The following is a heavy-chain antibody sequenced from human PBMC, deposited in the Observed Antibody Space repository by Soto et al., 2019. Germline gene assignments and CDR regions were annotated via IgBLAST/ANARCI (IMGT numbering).Heavy chain of an antibody. V-gene: IGHV1-2*04. J-gene: IGHJ5*02. CDR1: GYTFTGYY. CDR3: AREGCSSTSCYAGWFDP. Sequence: QVQLVQSGAEVKRPGASVKVSCKASGYTFTGYYMHWVRQAPGQGLEWMGWINPNCGGTNYAQKFQGWVTMTRDTSISTAYMELSRLRSDDTAVYYCAREGCSSTSCYAGWFDPWGQGTLVTVSS. D-gene: IGHD2-2*01. CDR2: INPNCGGT.